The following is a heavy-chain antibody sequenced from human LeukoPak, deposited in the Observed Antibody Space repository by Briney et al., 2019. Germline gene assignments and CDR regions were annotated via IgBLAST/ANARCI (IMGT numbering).Heavy chain of an antibody. CDR3: AKDSPYSSGWGVFDY. Sequence: GGSLRLSCAASGFTFSSYGMSWVRQAPGKGLEWVSAISGSGGSTYYADSVKGRFTISRDNSKNTLYLQMNSLRAEDTAVYYCAKDSPYSSGWGVFDYWGQGTLVTVSS. D-gene: IGHD6-19*01. CDR2: ISGSGGST. J-gene: IGHJ4*02. V-gene: IGHV3-23*01. CDR1: GFTFSSYG.